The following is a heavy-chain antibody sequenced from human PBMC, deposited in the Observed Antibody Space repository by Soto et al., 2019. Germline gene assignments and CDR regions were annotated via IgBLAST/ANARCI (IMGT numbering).Heavy chain of an antibody. CDR1: GFTFSKYA. D-gene: IGHD2-2*01. V-gene: IGHV3-23*01. J-gene: IGHJ4*02. Sequence: GGSLRLSCASSGFTFSKYAMSWVRQAPGKGLEWVSAISGSDGPTYYADSVKGRFTISRDNSKNTLYLQMNSLRAEDTALYYCAKRACTSTRCLYYFDYWGQGSLVTVSS. CDR3: AKRACTSTRCLYYFDY. CDR2: ISGSDGPT.